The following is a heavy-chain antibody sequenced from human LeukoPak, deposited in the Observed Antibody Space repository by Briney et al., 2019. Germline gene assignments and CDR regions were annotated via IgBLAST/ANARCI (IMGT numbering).Heavy chain of an antibody. CDR1: GFTFSSYA. CDR3: AKGGGDQGHYYYGVDV. D-gene: IGHD4-17*01. J-gene: IGHJ6*02. V-gene: IGHV3-23*01. CDR2: ISGSGGST. Sequence: PGGSLRLSCAASGFTFSSYAMSWVRQAPGKGLEWVSAISGSGGSTYYADSVKGRFTISRDNSKNTLYLQMNSLRAEDTAVYYCAKGGGDQGHYYYGVDVWGQGTTVTVSS.